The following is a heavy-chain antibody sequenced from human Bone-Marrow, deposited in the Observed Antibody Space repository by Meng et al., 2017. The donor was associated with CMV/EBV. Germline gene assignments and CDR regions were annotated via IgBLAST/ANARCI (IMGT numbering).Heavy chain of an antibody. J-gene: IGHJ4*02. V-gene: IGHV1-3*01. CDR2: IIVGNGNT. CDR1: GYTFTSSV. CDR3: ARRIAAAGLDY. D-gene: IGHD6-13*01. Sequence: SCKSSGYTFTSSVLYWVRQAPGQRLEWMGWIIVGNGNTKYSQKFQGRVTITGDTSASTAYMELSSLRSEDTAVYYCARRIAAAGLDYWGQGTLVTVSS.